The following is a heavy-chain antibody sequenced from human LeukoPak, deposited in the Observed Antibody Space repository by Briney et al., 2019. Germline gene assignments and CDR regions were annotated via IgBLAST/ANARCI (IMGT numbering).Heavy chain of an antibody. J-gene: IGHJ4*02. CDR2: INHSGST. D-gene: IGHD3-10*01. CDR3: ARSGSMVRGVYFDY. CDR1: GGSFSGYY. V-gene: IGHV4-34*01. Sequence: PSETLSLTCAVYGGSFSGYYWSWIRQPPGKGLEWIGEINHSGSTNYNPSLKSRVTISVDTSKNQFSLKLSSVTAADTAVYYCARSGSMVRGVYFDYWGQGTLVTVSS.